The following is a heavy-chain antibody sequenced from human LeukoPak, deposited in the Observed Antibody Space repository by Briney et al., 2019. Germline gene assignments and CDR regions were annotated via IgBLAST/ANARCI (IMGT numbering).Heavy chain of an antibody. V-gene: IGHV4-30-4*01. Sequence: SETLSLTCTVSGGSISSGDYYWSWIRQPPGKGLEWIGYIYYSGSTYYNPSLRSRVTISVDTSKNQFSLKLSSVTAADTAVYYCARVHGDFYFDYWGQGTLVTVSS. CDR2: IYYSGST. J-gene: IGHJ4*02. CDR3: ARVHGDFYFDY. D-gene: IGHD4-17*01. CDR1: GGSISSGDYY.